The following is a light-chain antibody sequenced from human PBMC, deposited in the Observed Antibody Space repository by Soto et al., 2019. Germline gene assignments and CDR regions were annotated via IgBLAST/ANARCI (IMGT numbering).Light chain of an antibody. J-gene: IGKJ2*01. V-gene: IGKV3-20*01. Sequence: VLTQSPGTLSLSPGERATLSCRVSQSVSSGYLAWYQQKPGQAPRLLIYGGSNRAAVIPDRFSGSGSGADFTLTITRLEPEDFAMYFCHCQQFLTSPVYTFGPGPNLAIK. CDR3: QQFLTSPVYT. CDR2: GGS. CDR1: QSVSSGY.